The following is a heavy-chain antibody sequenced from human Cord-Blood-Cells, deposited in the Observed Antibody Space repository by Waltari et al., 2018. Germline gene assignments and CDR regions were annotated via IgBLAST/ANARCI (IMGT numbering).Heavy chain of an antibody. Sequence: QVQLQQSGPGLVKPSQTLSLTCAISGDSVSSNSAAWNWIRQSPSRGLEWLVSTYYRSKWYNDYAVSVKSRITINPDTSKIQFSLQLNSVTPEDTAVYYCARGATFEYSSSYYFDYWGQGTLVTVSS. CDR1: GDSVSSNSAA. CDR3: ARGATFEYSSSYYFDY. J-gene: IGHJ4*02. D-gene: IGHD6-6*01. CDR2: TYYRSKWYN. V-gene: IGHV6-1*01.